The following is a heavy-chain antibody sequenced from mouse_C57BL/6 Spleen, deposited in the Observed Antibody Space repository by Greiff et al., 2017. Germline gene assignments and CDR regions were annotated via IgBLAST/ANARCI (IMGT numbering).Heavy chain of an antibody. CDR2: IDPSDSYT. J-gene: IGHJ2*01. V-gene: IGHV1-69*01. CDR1: GYTFTSYW. D-gene: IGHD1-1*01. Sequence: QVQLQQPGAELVMPGASVKLSCKASGYTFTSYWMHWVKQRPGQGLEWIGEIDPSDSYTNYNQKFKGKSTLTVDKSSSTAYMQLSSLTSEDSAVYYCAGYGSSYSYYAMDYWGQGTTLTVSS. CDR3: AGYGSSYSYYAMDY.